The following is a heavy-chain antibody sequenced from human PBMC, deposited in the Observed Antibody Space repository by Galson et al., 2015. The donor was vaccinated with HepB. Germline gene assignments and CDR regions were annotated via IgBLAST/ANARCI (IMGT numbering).Heavy chain of an antibody. D-gene: IGHD1-26*01. J-gene: IGHJ4*02. V-gene: IGHV3-30*03. Sequence: SLRLSCAASGFTFSSYWMSWVRQAPGKGLEWVAVISYDGSNKYYADSVKGRFTISRDNSKNTLYLQMNSLRAEDTAVYYCARDRYSGSYYKNQFDYWGQGTLVTVSS. CDR2: ISYDGSNK. CDR3: ARDRYSGSYYKNQFDY. CDR1: GFTFSSYW.